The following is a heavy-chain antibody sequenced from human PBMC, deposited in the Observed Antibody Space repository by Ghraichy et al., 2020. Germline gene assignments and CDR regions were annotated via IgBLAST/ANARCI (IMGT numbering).Heavy chain of an antibody. CDR2: SYYSETA. CDR3: ARASYSGTSAEY. D-gene: IGHD1-26*01. CDR1: GDSINYYY. Sequence: SETSLTCTVSGDSINYYYWTWIRQPPGKGLEWIGYSYYSETANYNPSLKSRVTISVDMSKNQFSLSVTSVTAADTAVYYCARASYSGTSAEYWGQGTLVTVSS. J-gene: IGHJ4*02. V-gene: IGHV4-59*01.